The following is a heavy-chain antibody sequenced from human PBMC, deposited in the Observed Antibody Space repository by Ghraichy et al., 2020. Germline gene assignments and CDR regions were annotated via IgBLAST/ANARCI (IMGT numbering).Heavy chain of an antibody. D-gene: IGHD3-22*01. V-gene: IGHV4-34*01. J-gene: IGHJ5*02. CDR1: GGSFSDHY. CDR2: INHSGAT. CDR3: ARVLGIVPGLQEDNRFDP. Sequence: SETLSLTCAVYGGSFSDHYWSWIRQPPGRRLEWIGEINHSGATDYNPSLKSRVSISVDTSKNQFSLRLKSLTAADTAVYYCARVLGIVPGLQEDNRFDPWGQGTLVTVSS.